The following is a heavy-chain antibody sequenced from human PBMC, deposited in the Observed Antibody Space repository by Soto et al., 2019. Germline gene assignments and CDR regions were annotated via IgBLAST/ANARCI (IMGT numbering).Heavy chain of an antibody. Sequence: QLHFVQSGAVVKKPGASVTVSCSASGYRVTAYYMHWVRQAPGRGLEWMGGINPATGAAKYTQTFRGRVTMTRDTSTSTVFMELSGLTSQDTAVFYCARGGGVGVAGSAAFDMWGQGTLVTVSS. D-gene: IGHD3-3*01. CDR3: ARGGGVGVAGSAAFDM. J-gene: IGHJ3*02. CDR2: INPATGAA. V-gene: IGHV1-2*02. CDR1: GYRVTAYY.